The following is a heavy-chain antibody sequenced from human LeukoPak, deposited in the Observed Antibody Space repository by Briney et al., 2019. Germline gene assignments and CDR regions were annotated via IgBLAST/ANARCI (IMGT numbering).Heavy chain of an antibody. J-gene: IGHJ4*02. Sequence: GGSLRLSCAASGFTFTSFSFNWVRQAPGKGLEWVSSINTVATYIYYADSVRGRFTISKDNAKNSVYLQMDSLRAEDTGVYYCARLRRNGDSGGFYYYYDYWGQGTLVTVSS. CDR1: GFTFTSFS. CDR2: INTVATYI. D-gene: IGHD3-22*01. V-gene: IGHV3-21*01. CDR3: ARLRRNGDSGGFYYYYDY.